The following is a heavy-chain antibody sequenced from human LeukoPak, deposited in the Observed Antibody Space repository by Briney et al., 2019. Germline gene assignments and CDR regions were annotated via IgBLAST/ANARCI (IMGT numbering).Heavy chain of an antibody. CDR1: GYTFTGYY. D-gene: IGHD6-13*01. CDR2: INPNSGGT. Sequence: ASVKVSCKASGYTFTGYYMHWVRQAPGQGLEWMGWINPNSGGTNYAQKFQGRVTMTRDTSISTAYMELSRLRSDDTAVYYCARALSSPRATSDDYWGQGTLVTVSS. V-gene: IGHV1-2*02. J-gene: IGHJ4*02. CDR3: ARALSSPRATSDDY.